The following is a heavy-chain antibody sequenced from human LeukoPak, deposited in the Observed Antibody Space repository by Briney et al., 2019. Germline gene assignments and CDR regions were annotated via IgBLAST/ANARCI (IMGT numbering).Heavy chain of an antibody. CDR1: GGSFSRYY. J-gene: IGHJ4*02. CDR2: INHSGST. D-gene: IGHD3-9*01. V-gene: IGHV4-34*01. Sequence: KPSETLSLTCAVYGGSFSRYYWSWIRQPPGKGLEWIGEINHSGSTNYNPSLKSRVTISVDTSKNQFSLKLSSVTAADTAVYYCARGGDILTGYPDYWGQGTLVTVSS. CDR3: ARGGDILTGYPDY.